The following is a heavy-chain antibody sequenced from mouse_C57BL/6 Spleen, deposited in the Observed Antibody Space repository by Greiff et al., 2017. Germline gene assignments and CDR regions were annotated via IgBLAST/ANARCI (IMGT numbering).Heavy chain of an antibody. D-gene: IGHD2-3*01. J-gene: IGHJ3*01. CDR1: GFTFSSYA. Sequence: EVKLVESGEGLVKPGGSLKLSCAASGFTFSSYAMSWVRQTPEKRLEWVAYISSGGDYIYYADTVKGRFTISRDNARNTLYLQMCSLKSEDTAMYYCTRDPDGYYGEVFAYWGQGTLVTVSA. CDR2: ISSGGDYI. V-gene: IGHV5-9-1*02. CDR3: TRDPDGYYGEVFAY.